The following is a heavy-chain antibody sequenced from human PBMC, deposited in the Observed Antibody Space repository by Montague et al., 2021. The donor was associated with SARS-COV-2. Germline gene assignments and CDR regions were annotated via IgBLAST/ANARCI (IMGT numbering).Heavy chain of an antibody. CDR3: ARAQYSWNDFYNWFDP. Sequence: SVKVSCKASGYSLTAFYMHWVRQAPGQGLEWMGWINPNNGATDYAQRFQGRVTLTRDTSISTAYMELSNLRSDDTAIFYCARAQYSWNDFYNWFDPWGQGTQVTVSS. V-gene: IGHV1-2*02. CDR1: GYSLTAFY. J-gene: IGHJ5*02. CDR2: INPNNGAT. D-gene: IGHD1-1*01.